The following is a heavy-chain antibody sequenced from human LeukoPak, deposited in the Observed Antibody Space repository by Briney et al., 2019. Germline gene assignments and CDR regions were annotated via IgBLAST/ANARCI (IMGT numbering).Heavy chain of an antibody. J-gene: IGHJ4*02. V-gene: IGHV3-23*01. D-gene: IGHD3-3*01. Sequence: GGSLRLSCAASGFTFSSYAMSWVRQAPGKGLEWVTAISGSGGSTYYADSVKGRFTISRDNSKNTLYLQMNSLRAEDTAVYYCAKTVEDFWSGYRYFDYWGQGTLVTVSS. CDR1: GFTFSSYA. CDR3: AKTVEDFWSGYRYFDY. CDR2: ISGSGGST.